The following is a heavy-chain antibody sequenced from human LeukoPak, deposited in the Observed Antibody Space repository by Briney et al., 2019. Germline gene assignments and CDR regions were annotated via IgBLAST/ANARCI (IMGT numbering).Heavy chain of an antibody. J-gene: IGHJ6*02. CDR3: ARDTWFGEAYYGMDV. CDR2: IYYSGST. CDR1: GGSISSGDYY. V-gene: IGHV4-30-4*01. D-gene: IGHD3-10*01. Sequence: PSETLSLTCTVSGGSISSGDYYWSWIRQPPGKGLEWIGYIYYSGSTYYNPSLKSRVTISVDTSKNQFSLKLSSATAADTAVYYCARDTWFGEAYYGMDVWGQGTTVTVSS.